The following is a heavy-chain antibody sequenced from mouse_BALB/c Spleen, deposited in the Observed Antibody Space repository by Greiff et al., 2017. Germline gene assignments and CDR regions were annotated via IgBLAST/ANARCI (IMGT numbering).Heavy chain of an antibody. D-gene: IGHD2-4*01. J-gene: IGHJ4*01. V-gene: IGHV1-87*01. Sequence: QVQLKESGAELARPGASVKLSCKASGYTFTSYWMQWVKQRPGQGLEWIGAIYPGDGDTRYTQKFKGKATLTADKSSSTAYMQLSSLASEDSAVYYCARGGDYDRYAMDYWGQGTSVTVSS. CDR2: IYPGDGDT. CDR3: ARGGDYDRYAMDY. CDR1: GYTFTSYW.